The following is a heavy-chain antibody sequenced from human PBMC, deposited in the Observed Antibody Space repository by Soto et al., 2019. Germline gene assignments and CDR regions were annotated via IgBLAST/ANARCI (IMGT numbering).Heavy chain of an antibody. J-gene: IGHJ6*02. V-gene: IGHV1-18*01. CDR2: ISPYNDYT. D-gene: IGHD3-16*01. CDR1: GYTFIRYG. Sequence: QVQLAQSANEVKKPGASVRVSCKAAGYTFIRYGIAWVRQAPGQGLEWMGWISPYNDYTVYAQKLQGSVSMTADTSTRTVYMNLRGLKSDDTAVYYCARGGYYDNSWGKLSHYGLDVWGQGTSVSVSS. CDR3: ARGGYYDNSWGKLSHYGLDV.